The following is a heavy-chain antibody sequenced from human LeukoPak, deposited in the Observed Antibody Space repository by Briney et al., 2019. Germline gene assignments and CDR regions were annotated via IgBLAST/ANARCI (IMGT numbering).Heavy chain of an antibody. V-gene: IGHV4-34*01. Sequence: PSETPSLTCAVYGGSFSGYYWSWIRQPPGKGLEWIGEINHSGSTNYNPSLKSRVTISVDTSKNQSSLKLSSVTAADTAVYYCARDRSYVWGSYRYTVDYFDYWGQGTLVTVSS. CDR2: INHSGST. J-gene: IGHJ4*02. D-gene: IGHD3-16*02. CDR3: ARDRSYVWGSYRYTVDYFDY. CDR1: GGSFSGYY.